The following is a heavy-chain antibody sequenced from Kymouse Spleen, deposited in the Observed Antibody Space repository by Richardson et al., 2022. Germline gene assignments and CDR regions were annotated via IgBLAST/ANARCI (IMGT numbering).Heavy chain of an antibody. CDR2: IYYSGST. Sequence: QLQLQESGPGLVKPSETLSLTCTVSGGSISSSSYYWGWIRQPPGKGLEWIGSIYYSGSTYYNPSLKSRVTISVDTSKNQFSLKLSSVTAADTAVYYCARQIQLRDAFDIWGQGTMVTVSS. D-gene: IGHD5-18,IGHD5-18*01. V-gene: IGHV4-39*01. J-gene: IGHJ3*02. CDR3: ARQIQLRDAFDI. CDR1: GGSISSSSYY.